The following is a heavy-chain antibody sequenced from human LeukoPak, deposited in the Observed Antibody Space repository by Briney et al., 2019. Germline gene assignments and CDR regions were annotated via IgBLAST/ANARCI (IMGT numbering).Heavy chain of an antibody. D-gene: IGHD3-10*01. CDR2: INQDGSDK. Sequence: GGSLRLSCAASGLTFSIHWMNWVRQAPGKGLECVANINQDGSDKYYVDSVKGRFTISRDNTKNSLYLQMNSLRAEDTAVYYCATPVPHGSDPSLYYYYMDVWGKGTTVTISS. J-gene: IGHJ6*03. CDR1: GLTFSIHW. CDR3: ATPVPHGSDPSLYYYYMDV. V-gene: IGHV3-7*03.